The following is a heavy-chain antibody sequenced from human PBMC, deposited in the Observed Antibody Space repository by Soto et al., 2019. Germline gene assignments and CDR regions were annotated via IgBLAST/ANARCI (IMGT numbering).Heavy chain of an antibody. V-gene: IGHV3-23*01. CDR3: ARVQSTSWGFDY. J-gene: IGHJ4*02. D-gene: IGHD2-2*01. Sequence: QTGGSLRLSCAASGFTFSSYAMNWVRQAPGKGLEWVSLISGSGVTTYYADSLKGRFTISRDNSKNTLYLQMNSLRVEDTAVYYCARVQSTSWGFDYCGQGTLVTVSS. CDR2: ISGSGVTT. CDR1: GFTFSSYA.